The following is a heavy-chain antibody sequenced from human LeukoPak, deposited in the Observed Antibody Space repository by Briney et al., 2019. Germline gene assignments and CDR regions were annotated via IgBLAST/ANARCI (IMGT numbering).Heavy chain of an antibody. CDR3: AKGADSSGSGFYGMDV. D-gene: IGHD3-22*01. V-gene: IGHV3-30*18. CDR1: GFTFSSYG. CDR2: ISYDGSNK. Sequence: GGSLRLSCAASGFTFSSYGMHWVRQAPGKGLEWVAVISYDGSNKYYADSVKGRFTISRDNSKNTLYLQMNSLRAEDTAVYYCAKGADSSGSGFYGMDVWGQGTTVTASS. J-gene: IGHJ6*02.